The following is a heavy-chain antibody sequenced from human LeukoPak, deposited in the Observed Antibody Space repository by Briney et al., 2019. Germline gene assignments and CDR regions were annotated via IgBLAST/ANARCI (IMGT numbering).Heavy chain of an antibody. CDR3: ARGSIAAAGSDNIDY. CDR2: IHYSGST. Sequence: SETLSLTCTVSGGSVSGYYWSWIPQPPGKGLEWIGYIHYSGSTSYNPSLKSRVTISVDTSKDQLSLKLSSVSAADTAVYYCARGSIAAAGSDNIDYWGQGTLVTVSS. V-gene: IGHV4-59*02. D-gene: IGHD6-13*01. CDR1: GGSVSGYY. J-gene: IGHJ4*02.